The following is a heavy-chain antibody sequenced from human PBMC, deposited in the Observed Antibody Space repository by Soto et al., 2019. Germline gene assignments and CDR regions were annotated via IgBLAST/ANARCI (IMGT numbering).Heavy chain of an antibody. CDR2: ISAYNGNT. J-gene: IGHJ5*02. V-gene: IGHV1-18*01. CDR1: GYTFTSYG. CDR3: ARAPRVVVVPAADDGDWFDP. Sequence: ASVKVSCKASGYTFTSYGISWVRQAPGQGLEWMGWISAYNGNTNYAQKLQGRVTMTTDTSTSTAYMELRSLRSDDTAVYYCARAPRVVVVPAADDGDWFDPWAQGTLVPVSS. D-gene: IGHD2-2*01.